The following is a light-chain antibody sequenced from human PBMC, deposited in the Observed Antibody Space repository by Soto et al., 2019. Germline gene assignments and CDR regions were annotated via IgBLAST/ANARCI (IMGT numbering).Light chain of an antibody. Sequence: DLQRAESPYTLYLAGGRIIAITCLASQSISSNLNWYQQKPGKAPKLLIYAASNLQSGVPSTFSGSGSGTDFTLTISSLQPEDFATYYCQQSHSIPWTFGQGTKVDIK. CDR2: AAS. CDR1: QSISSN. J-gene: IGKJ1*01. CDR3: QQSHSIPWT. V-gene: IGKV1-39*01.